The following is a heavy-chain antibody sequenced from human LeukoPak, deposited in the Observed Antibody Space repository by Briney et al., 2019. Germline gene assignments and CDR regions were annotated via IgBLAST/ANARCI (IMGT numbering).Heavy chain of an antibody. J-gene: IGHJ5*02. CDR2: IYYSGST. CDR3: ARDWFGSGRLDP. V-gene: IGHV4-31*03. CDR1: GGSISSGGYY. Sequence: SETLSLTCTVSGGSISSGGYYWSWIRQHPGKGLEWIGYIYYSGSTYYNPSLKSRVTISVDTSKNQFSLKLSSVTAADTAVYCCARDWFGSGRLDPWGQGTLVTVSS. D-gene: IGHD3-10*01.